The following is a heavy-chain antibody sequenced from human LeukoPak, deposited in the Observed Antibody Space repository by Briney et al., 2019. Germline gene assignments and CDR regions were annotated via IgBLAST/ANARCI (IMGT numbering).Heavy chain of an antibody. Sequence: GGSLRLSCAASGFTFSSYAIHWVRQAPGKGLEWVAVIQNDASTRNYVDSVKGRFTISRDNSENTVFLQMDSLRVEDTAVYYCARELSQIVWGGLDYGGQGTLVSVSS. J-gene: IGHJ4*02. V-gene: IGHV3-30*04. CDR3: ARELSQIVWGGLDY. CDR1: GFTFSSYA. D-gene: IGHD2-21*01. CDR2: IQNDASTR.